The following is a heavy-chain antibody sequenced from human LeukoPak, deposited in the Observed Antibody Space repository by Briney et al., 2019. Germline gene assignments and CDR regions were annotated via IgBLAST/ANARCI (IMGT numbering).Heavy chain of an antibody. CDR2: ISSSSSYI. D-gene: IGHD2-21*02. CDR3: ARYAPVVVTAPASGAFDI. J-gene: IGHJ3*02. V-gene: IGHV3-21*01. CDR1: GFTFSSYS. Sequence: PGGSLRLSCAASGFTFSSYSMNWVRQAPGKGLEWVSSISSSSSYIYYADSVKGRFTISRDNAKNSLYLQMNSLRAEDTAVYYCARYAPVVVTAPASGAFDIWGQGTMVTVSS.